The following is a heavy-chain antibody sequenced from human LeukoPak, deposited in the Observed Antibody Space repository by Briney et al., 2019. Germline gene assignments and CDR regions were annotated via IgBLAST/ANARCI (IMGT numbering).Heavy chain of an antibody. D-gene: IGHD1-26*01. Sequence: GGSLRLSCAGTGFTFSHYFMGWIRQAPGKGLEWVANIKEDGTEKYYMDSVKGRFTISRDNAKNSVHLQMDSLRAEDTAVYYCVRVWNGTYPASWGQGTQVTVSS. J-gene: IGHJ4*02. CDR3: VRVWNGTYPAS. V-gene: IGHV3-7*01. CDR2: IKEDGTEK. CDR1: GFTFSHYF.